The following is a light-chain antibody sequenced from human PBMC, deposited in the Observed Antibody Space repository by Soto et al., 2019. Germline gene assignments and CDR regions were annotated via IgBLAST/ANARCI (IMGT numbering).Light chain of an antibody. J-gene: IGKJ2*01. V-gene: IGKV3-15*01. CDR1: QSVSSN. CDR2: GAS. Sequence: EIVMTQSPATLSVSPGERATLSCRASQSVSSNSAWYQQKPGQAPRLLIYGASTRATGIPARFSGSGSGTEFTLTISSLQSEDFAVYYCQQYNTWLRTFGQGTKLEIK. CDR3: QQYNTWLRT.